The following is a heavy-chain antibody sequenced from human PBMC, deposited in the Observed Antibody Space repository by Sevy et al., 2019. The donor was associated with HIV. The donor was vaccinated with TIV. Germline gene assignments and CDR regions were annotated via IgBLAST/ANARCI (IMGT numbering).Heavy chain of an antibody. J-gene: IGHJ4*02. V-gene: IGHV4-61*02. CDR2: IYSSGTT. Sequence: SESLSLTCTVSGDSISSRSYCWNWVRQPAAKGLEWIGRIYSSGTTDYNPSLKSRLTMSVDTSKNQFSLNLRSVSAADTAVYYCARRFSSSSFDYWGQGILVTVSS. CDR1: GDSISSRSYC. D-gene: IGHD6-6*01. CDR3: ARRFSSSSFDY.